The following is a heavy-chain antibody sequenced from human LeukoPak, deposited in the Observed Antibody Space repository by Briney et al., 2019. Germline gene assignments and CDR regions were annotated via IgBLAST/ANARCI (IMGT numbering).Heavy chain of an antibody. CDR2: VYYSGTT. Sequence: SETLSLTCTVSGGSISYYWSWIRQSPGKGLEWIGSVYYSGTTNYNPSLKSRVTISVDTSKNQCSLQLRSVTAADTAVYYCAREDPQTMVPEGMDVWGQGTTVTVSS. CDR1: GGSISYY. J-gene: IGHJ6*02. V-gene: IGHV4-59*01. D-gene: IGHD4/OR15-4a*01. CDR3: AREDPQTMVPEGMDV.